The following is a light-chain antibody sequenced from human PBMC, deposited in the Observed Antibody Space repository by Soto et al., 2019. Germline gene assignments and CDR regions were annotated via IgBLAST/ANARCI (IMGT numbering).Light chain of an antibody. CDR3: QQYDNLPLT. J-gene: IGKJ4*01. CDR1: QDISKY. V-gene: IGKV1-33*01. CDR2: DAS. Sequence: DIQMTQSPSSLSASVGDRVTITCQASQDISKYLNWYQHQPVKPPKLLIDDASTLETGGPARFSGIGSGTDFTFTISSLQPEDIATYYCQQYDNLPLTFGGGTKVEIK.